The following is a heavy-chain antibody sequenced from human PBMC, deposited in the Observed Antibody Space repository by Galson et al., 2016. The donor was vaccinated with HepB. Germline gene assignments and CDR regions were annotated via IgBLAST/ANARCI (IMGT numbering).Heavy chain of an antibody. Sequence: SLRLSCAASGFTFDDYAMHWVRHSPGKGLEWVAGINWNSGTGLYADAVKGRFTISRDNNRNSIYLQMDNLSVEDTAFYFCARDPYQWLSKYYFDYWGQGALVTVSS. CDR2: INWNSGTG. V-gene: IGHV3-9*01. CDR1: GFTFDDYA. J-gene: IGHJ4*02. CDR3: ARDPYQWLSKYYFDY. D-gene: IGHD6-19*01.